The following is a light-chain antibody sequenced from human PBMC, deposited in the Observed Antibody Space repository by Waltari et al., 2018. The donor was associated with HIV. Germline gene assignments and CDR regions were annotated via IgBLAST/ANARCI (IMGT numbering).Light chain of an antibody. Sequence: QSALTQPPSVSGPPGQSVTISCTGTSSDVGSYYRVPWYQQPPGTAPKLMIYEVGNRPSGVPHRFSGSKSGNTASLTISGLQAEDEADYYCSSYTSSSTLVFGGGTKLTVL. CDR3: SSYTSSSTLV. V-gene: IGLV2-18*02. CDR1: SSDVGSYYR. J-gene: IGLJ2*01. CDR2: EVG.